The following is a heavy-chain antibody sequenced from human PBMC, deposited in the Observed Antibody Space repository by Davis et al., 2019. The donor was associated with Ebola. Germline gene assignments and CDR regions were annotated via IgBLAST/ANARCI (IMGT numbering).Heavy chain of an antibody. CDR1: GGSISSGGYS. J-gene: IGHJ3*02. Sequence: MPSETLSLTCAVSGGSISSGGYSWSWIRQPPGKGLEWIGYIYHSGSTYYNPSLKSRVTISVDTSKNQFSLKLSSVTAADTAVYYCARIAATWGVSVAAKAFDIWGQGTMVTVSS. CDR2: IYHSGST. CDR3: ARIAATWGVSVAAKAFDI. V-gene: IGHV4-30-2*01. D-gene: IGHD6-6*01.